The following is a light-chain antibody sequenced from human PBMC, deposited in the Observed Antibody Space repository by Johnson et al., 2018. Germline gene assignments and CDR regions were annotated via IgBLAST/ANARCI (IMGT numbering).Light chain of an antibody. CDR2: ENN. Sequence: QSVLTQPPSVSAAPGQKVTISCSGSSSNIGNNYVSWYQQLPGTAPKLLIYENNKRPSGIPDRFSGSKSGTSATLGITGLQTGDEADYYSGTWDSSLSAENVFGTGTKVTGL. CDR3: GTWDSSLSAENV. J-gene: IGLJ1*01. V-gene: IGLV1-51*02. CDR1: SSNIGNNY.